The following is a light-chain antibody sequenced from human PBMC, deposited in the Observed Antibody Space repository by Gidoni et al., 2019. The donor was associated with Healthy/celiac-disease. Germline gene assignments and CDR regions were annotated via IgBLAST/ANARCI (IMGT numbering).Light chain of an antibody. CDR1: SSDVGGYNY. Sequence: QSALTQPASVSGSTGQSITISCTGTSSDVGGYNYVSGYQQHPGKAPQLLIYEVSNRPSGVSNRFSGSKSGNTASLTISGLQAEDEADYYCSSYTSSSTLHVVFGGGTKLTVL. CDR3: SSYTSSSTLHVV. CDR2: EVS. J-gene: IGLJ2*01. V-gene: IGLV2-14*01.